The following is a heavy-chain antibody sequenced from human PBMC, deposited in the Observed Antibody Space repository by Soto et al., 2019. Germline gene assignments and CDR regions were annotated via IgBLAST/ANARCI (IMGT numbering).Heavy chain of an antibody. J-gene: IGHJ6*02. Sequence: QAQLVQSGAEVKSPGASVKVSCRASGYRFTSYGINWVRQAPGQGLEWLGWISADDGNTNYAQILQGRVSMTRDTSANTAYMEMRSLRADDTAMYYCARVVSYASGGSRNYYYYGMNVWGQGTTVTVSS. V-gene: IGHV1-18*01. CDR3: ARVVSYASGGSRNYYYYGMNV. CDR1: GYRFTSYG. CDR2: ISADDGNT. D-gene: IGHD2-15*01.